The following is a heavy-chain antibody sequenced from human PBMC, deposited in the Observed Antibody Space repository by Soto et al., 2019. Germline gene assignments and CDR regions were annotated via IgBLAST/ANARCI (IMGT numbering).Heavy chain of an antibody. Sequence: SETLSLTCTVSGYSISSGYYWGWIRQPPGKGLEWVGSIYHSGSTYYTPSLKSRVTISVDTSKNQFSLKLSSVTAADTAVYYCAGADCSSTSCAPDYWGQGTLVTVSS. CDR1: GYSISSGYY. CDR3: AGADCSSTSCAPDY. D-gene: IGHD2-2*01. CDR2: IYHSGST. V-gene: IGHV4-38-2*02. J-gene: IGHJ4*02.